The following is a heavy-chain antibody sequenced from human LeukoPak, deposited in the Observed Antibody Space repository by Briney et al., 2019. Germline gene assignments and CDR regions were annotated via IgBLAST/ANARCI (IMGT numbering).Heavy chain of an antibody. CDR3: ASRGYSYGYTDY. V-gene: IGHV3-64*01. CDR1: GFTFSSYG. CDR2: ISSNGGST. J-gene: IGHJ4*02. D-gene: IGHD5-18*01. Sequence: GGSLRLSCAASGFTFSSYGMHSVRQAPGKGLEYVSAISSNGGSTYYANSVKGRFTISRDNSKNTLYLQMGSLRAEDMAVYYCASRGYSYGYTDYWGQGALVTVSS.